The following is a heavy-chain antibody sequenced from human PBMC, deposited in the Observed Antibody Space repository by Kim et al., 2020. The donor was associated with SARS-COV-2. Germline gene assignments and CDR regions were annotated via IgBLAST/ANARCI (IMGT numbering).Heavy chain of an antibody. Sequence: YAYSMNGRFTLSSDIAKNSLSLQMSSLRHEDTAVYYCARAPHSLDYWGQGTLVTVSS. J-gene: IGHJ4*02. CDR3: ARAPHSLDY. V-gene: IGHV3-48*02.